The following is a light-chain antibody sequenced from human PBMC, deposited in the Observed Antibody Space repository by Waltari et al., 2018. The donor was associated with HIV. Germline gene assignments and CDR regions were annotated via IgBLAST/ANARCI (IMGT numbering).Light chain of an antibody. CDR1: SNNVGKQG. J-gene: IGLJ2*01. CDR3: ATWDISLSAVV. Sequence: QAGLTQPPSASKGMRQTATLTYTGNSNNVGKQGPAWLQQHQGHPPKLLSYSDNKRPSGISERFSASRSGNTASLTITGVQPEDEADYFCATWDISLSAVVFGGGTTLTVL. CDR2: SDN. V-gene: IGLV10-54*04.